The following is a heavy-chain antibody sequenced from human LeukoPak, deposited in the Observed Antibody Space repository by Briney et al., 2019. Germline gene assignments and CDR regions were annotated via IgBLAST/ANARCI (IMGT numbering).Heavy chain of an antibody. CDR2: ISGSGGST. D-gene: IGHD3-16*02. V-gene: IGHV3-23*01. CDR3: AKGLYDYVWGSYRHIDY. CDR1: GFTFSSYA. J-gene: IGHJ4*02. Sequence: GGSLRLPCAASGFTFSSYAMSWVRQAPGKGLEWVSAISGSGGSTYYADSVKGRFTISRDNSKNTLYLQMNSLRAEDTAVYYCAKGLYDYVWGSYRHIDYWGQGTLVTVSS.